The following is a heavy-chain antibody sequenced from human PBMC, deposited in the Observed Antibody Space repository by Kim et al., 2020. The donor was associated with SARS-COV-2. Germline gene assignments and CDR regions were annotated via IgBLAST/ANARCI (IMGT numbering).Heavy chain of an antibody. J-gene: IGHJ4*02. CDR2: IIPILGIA. CDR3: ARLVYGDYTFDY. Sequence: SVKVSCKASGGTFSSYAISWVRQAPGQGLEWMGRIIPILGIANYAQKFQGRVTITADKSTSTAYMELSSLRSEDTAVYYCARLVYGDYTFDYWGQGTLVTVSS. CDR1: GGTFSSYA. D-gene: IGHD4-17*01. V-gene: IGHV1-69*04.